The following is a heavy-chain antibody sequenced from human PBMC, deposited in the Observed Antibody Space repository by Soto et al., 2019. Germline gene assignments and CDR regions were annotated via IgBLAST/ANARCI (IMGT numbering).Heavy chain of an antibody. D-gene: IGHD6-25*01. CDR2: IYYSGST. V-gene: IGHV4-61*01. CDR1: GGSISSGNNY. Sequence: SETLSLTCPVSGGSISSGNNYWSWIRQPPGKGLEWIGYIYYSGSTNYNPSLKSRVTISVDTSKNQFSLKLSSVTAADTAVYYCASLAAANYYYYGMDVWGQGTTVTVSS. J-gene: IGHJ6*02. CDR3: ASLAAANYYYYGMDV.